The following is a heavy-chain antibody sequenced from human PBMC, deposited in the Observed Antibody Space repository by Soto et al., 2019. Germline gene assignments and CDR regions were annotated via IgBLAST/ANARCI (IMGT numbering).Heavy chain of an antibody. CDR2: ISYDGSNK. J-gene: IGHJ4*02. D-gene: IGHD2-2*01. CDR3: AKVGLRYCSSTTWCPFDH. V-gene: IGHV3-30*18. CDR1: GFAFSSYG. Sequence: GGSLRLSCAVSGFAFSSYGMHWVRQAPGKGLEWVAVISYDGSNKFYADSVKGRFTISRDNSKNTLYLQMNSLRAEDTAVYYCAKVGLRYCSSTTWCPFDHWGQGTLVTVSS.